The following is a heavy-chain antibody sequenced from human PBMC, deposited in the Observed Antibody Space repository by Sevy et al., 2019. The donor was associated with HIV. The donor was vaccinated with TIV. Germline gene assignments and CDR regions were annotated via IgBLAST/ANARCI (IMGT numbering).Heavy chain of an antibody. V-gene: IGHV3-21*01. Sequence: GGSLRLSCTASGLTFSSYSMNWVRQAPGKGLEWVSSISSSSSYIYYRDSVKGRFTISRDNAKNSVYLQMNSLRAEDTALYYCACDKGGASGSSYVGFDNWGQGTLVTVSS. D-gene: IGHD3-10*01. CDR3: ACDKGGASGSSYVGFDN. CDR1: GLTFSSYS. J-gene: IGHJ4*02. CDR2: ISSSSSYI.